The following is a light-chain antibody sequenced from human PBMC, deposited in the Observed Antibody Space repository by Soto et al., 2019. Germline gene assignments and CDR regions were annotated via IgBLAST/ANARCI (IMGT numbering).Light chain of an antibody. CDR2: EVS. Sequence: QSALTQPPSASGSPGQSVTIPCTGSSSDIGGYNYVSWYQQYPGKAPKLMISEVSKRPSGVPDRFSGSKSGNTASLTVSGLQAEDEADYYCSSYAGSNNFVFGGGTKVTVL. CDR1: SSDIGGYNY. CDR3: SSYAGSNNFV. J-gene: IGLJ2*01. V-gene: IGLV2-8*01.